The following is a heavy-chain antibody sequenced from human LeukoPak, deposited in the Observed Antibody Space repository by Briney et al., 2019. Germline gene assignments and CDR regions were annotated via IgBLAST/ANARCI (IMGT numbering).Heavy chain of an antibody. CDR3: AKDRRLGYCSGGSCYLDY. V-gene: IGHV3-30*18. CDR1: GFTFSSYG. J-gene: IGHJ4*02. D-gene: IGHD2-15*01. CDR2: ISYDGSNK. Sequence: GGSPRLSCAASGFTFSSYGMHWVRQAPGKGLEWVAVISYDGSNKYYADSVKGRFTISRDNSKNTLYLQMNSLRAEDTAVYYCAKDRRLGYCSGGSCYLDYWGQGTLVTVSS.